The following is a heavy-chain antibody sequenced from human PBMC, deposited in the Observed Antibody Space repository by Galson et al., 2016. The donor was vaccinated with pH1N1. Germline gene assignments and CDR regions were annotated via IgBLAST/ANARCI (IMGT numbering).Heavy chain of an antibody. CDR2: LSGSAYNS. V-gene: IGHV3-23*01. J-gene: IGHJ4*02. CDR1: GFTFSTYS. Sequence: SLRLSCAASGFTFSTYSMSWVRQAPGKGLEWVSALSGSAYNSYMADSVKGRFTISRDNSKNTLYLQMDSLRAGDTAVYYFAKDRGSGYCFDSWGQGTLVTVSS. CDR3: AKDRGSGYCFDS. D-gene: IGHD3-22*01.